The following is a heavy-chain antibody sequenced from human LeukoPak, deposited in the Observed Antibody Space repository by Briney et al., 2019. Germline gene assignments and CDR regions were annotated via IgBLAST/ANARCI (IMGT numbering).Heavy chain of an antibody. J-gene: IGHJ4*02. CDR3: ARRGYSGYDLYYFDY. CDR2: IYPGDSDT. Sequence: GESLKISCKGSGYSFTSYWISWVRQMPGKGLEWMGIIYPGDSDTRYSPSFQGQVTISADKSISTAYLQWSSLEASDTAMYYCARRGYSGYDLYYFDYWGQGTLVTVSS. CDR1: GYSFTSYW. D-gene: IGHD5-12*01. V-gene: IGHV5-51*01.